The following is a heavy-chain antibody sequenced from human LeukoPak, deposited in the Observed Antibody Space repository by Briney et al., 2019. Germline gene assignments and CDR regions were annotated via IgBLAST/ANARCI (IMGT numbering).Heavy chain of an antibody. CDR2: ISGSGGST. CDR1: GFTFSNYA. V-gene: IGHV3-23*01. CDR3: ARDRGMTTNSFDY. Sequence: GGSLRLSCAASGFTFSNYAMNWVRQAPGKGLEWVSGISGSGGSTYYADSVKGRFTISRDNSKKTLYLQMNSLRSEDTAVYYCARDRGMTTNSFDYWGQGTLVTVSS. D-gene: IGHD4-11*01. J-gene: IGHJ4*02.